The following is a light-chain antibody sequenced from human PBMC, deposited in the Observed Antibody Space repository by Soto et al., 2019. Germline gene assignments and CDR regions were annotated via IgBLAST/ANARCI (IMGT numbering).Light chain of an antibody. CDR2: GSS. Sequence: EIVLTQSPGTLSLSPGERATLSCRSSQSVISTYLAWYQQKPGQAPRLLIYGSSSRATGIPDRFSGSGSGTDFTLAISSLEPEDFAVYYCQQYGSSPYAFGPGTRVEIK. V-gene: IGKV3-20*01. CDR1: QSVISTY. J-gene: IGKJ3*01. CDR3: QQYGSSPYA.